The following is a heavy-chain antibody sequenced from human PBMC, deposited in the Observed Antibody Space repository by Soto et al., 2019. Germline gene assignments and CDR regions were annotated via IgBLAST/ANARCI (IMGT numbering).Heavy chain of an antibody. J-gene: IGHJ4*02. D-gene: IGHD3-10*01. CDR1: GFTFSSYW. Sequence: GGSLRLSCGASGFTFSSYWMHWVRQAPGKGLVWASLIYSDENSTNYADSVKGRFTISRDNAKNTLYLQMNSLRAEDTAVYYCARDAYRSFYFDYWGPGTLVTVSS. V-gene: IGHV3-74*01. CDR3: ARDAYRSFYFDY. CDR2: IYSDENST.